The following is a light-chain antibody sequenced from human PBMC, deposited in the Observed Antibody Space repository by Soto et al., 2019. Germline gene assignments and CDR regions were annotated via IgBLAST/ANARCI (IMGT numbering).Light chain of an antibody. J-gene: IGKJ1*01. CDR3: QQYKNWPRT. CDR2: GAS. CDR1: ESVDIN. V-gene: IGKV3-15*01. Sequence: EIVLTQSPATLSVSPGERVTLSCRASESVDINLAWYQQKPGQAPRLLIYGASTRATDTPGTFSGRGSGTEFTLTISSLQSEDFAVYYCQQYKNWPRTFGQGTKVDIK.